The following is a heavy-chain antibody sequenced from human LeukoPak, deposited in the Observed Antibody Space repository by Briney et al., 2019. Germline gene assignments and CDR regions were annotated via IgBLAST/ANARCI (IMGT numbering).Heavy chain of an antibody. CDR3: ARVWCSGGSCYSSRGAFDI. J-gene: IGHJ3*02. CDR1: GFTFSKYG. CDR2: IIPIFGTA. V-gene: IGHV1-69*01. Sequence: GASVKVSCKTSGFTFSKYGFSWVRQAPGQGLECMGGIIPIFGTANYAQKFQGRVTITADESTSTAYMELSSLRYEDTAVYYCARVWCSGGSCYSSRGAFDIWGQGTMVTVSS. D-gene: IGHD2-15*01.